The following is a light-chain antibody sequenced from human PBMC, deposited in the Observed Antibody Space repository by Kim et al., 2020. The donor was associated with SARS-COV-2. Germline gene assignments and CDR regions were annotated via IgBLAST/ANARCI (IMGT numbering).Light chain of an antibody. CDR2: AYN. Sequence: SSELTQDPAVSVALGQTVRITCQGDSLRRYYASWYQRKPGQAPVLVIYAYNSRPSGIPDRFSGSSSGDTASLTITGAQAEDEADYYCQSRDSSDNVVFGRGTKLTVL. CDR3: QSRDSSDNVV. V-gene: IGLV3-19*01. J-gene: IGLJ2*01. CDR1: SLRRYY.